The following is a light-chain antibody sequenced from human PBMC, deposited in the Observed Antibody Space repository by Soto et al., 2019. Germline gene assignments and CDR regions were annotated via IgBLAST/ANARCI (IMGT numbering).Light chain of an antibody. CDR3: QQYNNWPPTWT. CDR1: QSVSSN. V-gene: IGKV3-15*01. CDR2: GAS. Sequence: EIVMPQSPAPLSVSPGERATLSCRASQSVSSNLAWYQQKPGQAPRLLIYGASTRATGIPARFSGSGSGTEFTLTISSLQSEDFAVYYCQQYNNWPPTWTFGQGTKVDIK. J-gene: IGKJ1*01.